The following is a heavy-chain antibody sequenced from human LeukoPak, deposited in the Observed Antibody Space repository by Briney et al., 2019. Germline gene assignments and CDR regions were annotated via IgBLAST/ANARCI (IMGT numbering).Heavy chain of an antibody. CDR2: IRSKANSYAT. CDR1: GFTFSGSA. V-gene: IGHV3-73*01. J-gene: IGHJ3*02. D-gene: IGHD2-2*01. Sequence: GGSLRLSCAASGFTFSGSAMHWVRQASGKGLEWVGRIRSKANSYATAYAASVKGRFTISRDDSENTAYLQMNSLKTEDTAVYYCTRHARRGVPAANYAFDIWGQGTMVTVSS. CDR3: TRHARRGVPAANYAFDI.